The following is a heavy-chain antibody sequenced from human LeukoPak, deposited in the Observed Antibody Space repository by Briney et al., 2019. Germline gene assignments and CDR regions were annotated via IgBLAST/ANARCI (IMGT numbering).Heavy chain of an antibody. CDR2: IYYSGST. J-gene: IGHJ4*02. CDR1: GGSISSGGYY. Sequence: PSETLSLTGTVSGGSISSGGYYWSWIRQHPGKGLEWIGYIYYSGSTYYNPSLKSRVTISVDTSKNQFSLKLSSVTAADTAVYYCAGHHPRNTFDFWGQGTLVTVSS. V-gene: IGHV4-31*03. CDR3: AGHHPRNTFDF.